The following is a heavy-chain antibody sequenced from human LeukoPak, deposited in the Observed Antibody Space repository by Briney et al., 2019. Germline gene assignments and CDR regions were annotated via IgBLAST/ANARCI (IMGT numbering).Heavy chain of an antibody. V-gene: IGHV4-4*07. J-gene: IGHJ4*02. CDR1: GGSISSYY. CDR2: IYTSGST. CDR3: ARGGDYHPYDY. Sequence: SETLSLTCSVSGGSISSYYWNWIRQPAGKGLEWIGRIYTSGSTNYNPSLKSRVTMSLDTSKNQFSLKLSSVTAADTAVYYCARGGDYHPYDYWGQGTLVTVSS. D-gene: IGHD4-17*01.